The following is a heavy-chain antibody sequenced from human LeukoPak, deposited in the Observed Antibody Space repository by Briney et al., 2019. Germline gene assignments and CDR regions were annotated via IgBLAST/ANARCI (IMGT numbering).Heavy chain of an antibody. D-gene: IGHD2-15*01. CDR1: GGSISSGGYS. CDR3: AAYCSGGSCYSPWFDP. V-gene: IGHV4-30-2*01. CDR2: IYHSGST. J-gene: IGHJ5*02. Sequence: TLSLTCAVSGGSISSGGYSWSWIRQPPGKGLEWIGYIYHSGSTYYNPSLKSRVTISVDRSKNQFSLELSSVTAADTAVYYCAAYCSGGSCYSPWFDPWGQGTLVTVSS.